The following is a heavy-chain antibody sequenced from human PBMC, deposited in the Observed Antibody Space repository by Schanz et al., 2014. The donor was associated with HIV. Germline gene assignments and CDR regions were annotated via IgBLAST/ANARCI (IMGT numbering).Heavy chain of an antibody. Sequence: EVQVVESGGGLVQPGGSLRLSCVASGFAFSRYWMNWVRQAPGKGLEWVANIKQDGSEKYYVDSVKGRFTISRDNAKNSLYLQMNSLRVEDTAVYYCASRGGSSWYENWFDPWGQGTLVTVSS. CDR2: IKQDGSEK. V-gene: IGHV3-7*03. D-gene: IGHD6-13*01. J-gene: IGHJ5*02. CDR1: GFAFSRYW. CDR3: ASRGGSSWYENWFDP.